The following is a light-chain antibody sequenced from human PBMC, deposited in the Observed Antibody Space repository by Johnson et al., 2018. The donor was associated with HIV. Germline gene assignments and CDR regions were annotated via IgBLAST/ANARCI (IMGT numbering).Light chain of an antibody. CDR2: ENN. CDR3: GTWDSSLSAFYV. J-gene: IGLJ1*01. V-gene: IGLV1-51*02. Sequence: QSVLTQPPSVSAAPGQRVTISCSGSSSNIGKNYVSWYQQLPGTAPKLLIYENNKRPSGIPDRFSGSKSGTSATLGLTGLQTGDEAVYYCGTWDSSLSAFYVFGTGTKVTVL. CDR1: SSNIGKNY.